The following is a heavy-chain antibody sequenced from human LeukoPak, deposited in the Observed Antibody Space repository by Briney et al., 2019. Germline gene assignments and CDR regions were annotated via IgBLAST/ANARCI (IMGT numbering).Heavy chain of an antibody. CDR3: ARSKGNNYYDSSGYYYFDY. CDR2: IIPIFGTA. CDR1: GGTFSSYA. D-gene: IGHD3-22*01. V-gene: IGHV1-69*05. J-gene: IGHJ4*02. Sequence: GSSVKVSCKASGGTFSSYAISWVRQAPGQGLEWMGRIIPIFGTANYAQKFQGRVTITTDESTSTAYMELSSLRSEDTAVYYCARSKGNNYYDSSGYYYFDYWSQGTLVTVSS.